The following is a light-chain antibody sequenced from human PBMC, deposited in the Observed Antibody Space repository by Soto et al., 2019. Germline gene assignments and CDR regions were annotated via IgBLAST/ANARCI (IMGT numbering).Light chain of an antibody. CDR3: QQVHDYPIT. J-gene: IGKJ4*01. Sequence: IQMNQSPSTLSASVGDRVTITCRASQDIGSYLAWYQQKPGKAPKILIYGASTLQSGVPPRFGGSGSGTAFTLSISSLQPEDFATYFCQQVHDYPITFGGGTKVDIK. CDR2: GAS. V-gene: IGKV1-9*01. CDR1: QDIGSY.